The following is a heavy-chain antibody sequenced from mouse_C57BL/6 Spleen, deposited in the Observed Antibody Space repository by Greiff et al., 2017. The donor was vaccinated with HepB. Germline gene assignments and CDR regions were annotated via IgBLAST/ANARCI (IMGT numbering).Heavy chain of an antibody. CDR1: GYTFTDYY. CDR2: INPYNGGT. J-gene: IGHJ3*01. CDR3: ARRGDAAFAY. V-gene: IGHV1-19*01. Sequence: EVQLQQSGPVLVKPGASVKMSCKASGYTFTDYYMNWVKQSHGKSLEWIGVINPYNGGTSYNQKFKGKATLTVDKSSSTAYMELNSLTSEDSAVYYCARRGDAAFAYWGQGTLVTVSA.